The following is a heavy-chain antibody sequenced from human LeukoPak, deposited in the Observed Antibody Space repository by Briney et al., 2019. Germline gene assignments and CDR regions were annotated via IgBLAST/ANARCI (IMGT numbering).Heavy chain of an antibody. D-gene: IGHD6-6*01. CDR3: ARAYSSSSPSYYYYGMDV. CDR1: GGSFSGCY. J-gene: IGHJ6*02. V-gene: IGHV4-34*01. CDR2: INHSGST. Sequence: SETLSLTCAVYGGSFSGCYWSWIRQPPGKGLEWVGEINHSGSTNYNPSLKSRVTISVDTSKNQFSLKLSSVTAADTAVYYCARAYSSSSPSYYYYGMDVWGQGTTVTVSS.